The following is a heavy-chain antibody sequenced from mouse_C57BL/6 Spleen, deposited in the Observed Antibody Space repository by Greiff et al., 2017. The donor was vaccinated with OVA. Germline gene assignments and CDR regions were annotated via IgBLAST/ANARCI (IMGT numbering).Heavy chain of an antibody. J-gene: IGHJ4*01. Sequence: DVHLVESGGGLVQPGGSLKLSCAASGFTFSDYYMYWVRQTPEKRLEWVAYISNGGGSTYYPDTVKGRFTISRDNAKNTLYLQMSRLKSEDTAMYYCARQSTMITTRSIYYAMDYWGQGTSVTVSS. CDR1: GFTFSDYY. CDR2: ISNGGGST. CDR3: ARQSTMITTRSIYYAMDY. D-gene: IGHD2-4*01. V-gene: IGHV5-12*01.